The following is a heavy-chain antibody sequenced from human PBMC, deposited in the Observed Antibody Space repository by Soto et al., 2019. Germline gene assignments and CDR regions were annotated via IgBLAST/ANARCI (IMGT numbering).Heavy chain of an antibody. Sequence: QVQLVQSGAETMKSGSSVKVSCKVSGGNFNTYGIGWGRQAPGQGLEWMGEIIPLLGTPNYAQRFQDRLTSYGNESTTIAYRELGSLRSEASAVYFCARVPVPMTYGWAVLESWGQGHQCNVS. V-gene: IGHV1-69*01. CDR3: ARVPVPMTYGWAVLES. CDR2: IIPLLGTP. D-gene: IGHD1-26*01. CDR1: GGNFNTYG. J-gene: IGHJ5*02.